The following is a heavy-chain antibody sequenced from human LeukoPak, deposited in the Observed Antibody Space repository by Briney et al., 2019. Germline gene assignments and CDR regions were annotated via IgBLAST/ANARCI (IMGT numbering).Heavy chain of an antibody. CDR1: GFTFSDYY. D-gene: IGHD1-26*01. V-gene: IGHV3-11*06. CDR3: ARLKYGSPQH. J-gene: IGHJ1*01. CDR2: ISSSGSYT. Sequence: PGGSLRLSCAASGFTFSDYYMSWIRQARGKGPEWVSYISSSGSYTIYADSVKGRFTISRDNAKNSLYLQMNSLRAEDTAVYYCARLKYGSPQHWGQGTLVTVSS.